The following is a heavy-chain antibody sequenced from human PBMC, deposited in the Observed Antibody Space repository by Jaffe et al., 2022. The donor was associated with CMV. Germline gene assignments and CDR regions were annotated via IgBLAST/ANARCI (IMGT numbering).Heavy chain of an antibody. CDR1: AYTFTHSYY. J-gene: IGHJ4*02. CDR3: ATSVAVTAKSFDY. V-gene: IGHV1-46*01. CDR2: IDPSGGTT. Sequence: QVQLVQSGAEVKKPGASVKVPCKASAYTFTHSYYIHWVRRAPGQGLEWLGIIDPSGGTTSYAQKFQDRVTMTRDTSTSTVYMVLSSLRSEDTAVYYCATSVAVTAKSFDYWGQGSLVTVSS. D-gene: IGHD2-21*02.